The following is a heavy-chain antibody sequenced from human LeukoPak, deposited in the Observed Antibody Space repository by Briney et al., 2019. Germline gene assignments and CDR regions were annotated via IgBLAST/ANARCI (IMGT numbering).Heavy chain of an antibody. CDR1: GFIFSSYW. CDR3: ARNTTDRPYDF. J-gene: IGHJ4*02. Sequence: GGSLRLSCAASGFIFSSYWMHWVRQAPGKGLVWVSRINSDGSSTSYADSVKGRFTISRDNSKNTLHLQMDSLRVEDTAVYFCARNTTDRPYDFWGQGTLVTVSS. D-gene: IGHD2/OR15-2a*01. V-gene: IGHV3-74*01. CDR2: INSDGSST.